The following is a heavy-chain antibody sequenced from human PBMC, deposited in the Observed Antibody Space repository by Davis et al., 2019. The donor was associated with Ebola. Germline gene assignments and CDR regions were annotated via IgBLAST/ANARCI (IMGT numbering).Heavy chain of an antibody. CDR2: IIPGLNIA. V-gene: IGHV1-2*02. Sequence: ASVKVSCKASEDIFTNYINMSWVRQAPGEGLEWMGEIIPGLNIANYPQKFQGRVTMTRDTSINTAYMEVTRLTSDDTAIYYCAREGHQLESGSYGYWGQGTLVTVSS. D-gene: IGHD1-1*01. CDR1: EDIFTNYIN. CDR3: AREGHQLESGSYGY. J-gene: IGHJ4*02.